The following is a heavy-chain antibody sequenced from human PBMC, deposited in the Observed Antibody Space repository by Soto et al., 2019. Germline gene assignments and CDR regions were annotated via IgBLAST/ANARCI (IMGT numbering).Heavy chain of an antibody. CDR2: IHSDVSST. V-gene: IGHV3-74*01. CDR1: EFPFSGYW. J-gene: IGHJ6*02. CDR3: ARLFGSQYYYNYGMDV. D-gene: IGHD2-21*01. Sequence: EVQLVESGGGLVQPGGSLSLSWAASEFPFSGYWRHWVGQAPGKGLVWVSRIHSDVSSTSYADSVKGRFTISRDNAKNTLYLQMNSLRAEDTAVYYCARLFGSQYYYNYGMDVWGQGTTVTVSS.